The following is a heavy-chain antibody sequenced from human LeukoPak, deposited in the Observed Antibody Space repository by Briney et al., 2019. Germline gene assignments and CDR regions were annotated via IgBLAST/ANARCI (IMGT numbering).Heavy chain of an antibody. CDR3: ASHPYSSSYYFDY. Sequence: SETLSLTCTVSGGSISSYYWSWIRQPPGKGLEWIGYIYYSGSTNYNPSLKSRVTISVDTSKNQFSLKLSSVTAADTAVYYCASHPYSSSYYFDYWGQGTLVTVSS. D-gene: IGHD6-6*01. J-gene: IGHJ4*02. V-gene: IGHV4-59*01. CDR1: GGSISSYY. CDR2: IYYSGST.